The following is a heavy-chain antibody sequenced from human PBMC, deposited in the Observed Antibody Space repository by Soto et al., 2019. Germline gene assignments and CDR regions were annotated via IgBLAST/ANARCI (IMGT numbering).Heavy chain of an antibody. CDR3: ARDRGDYYYGMDV. Sequence: SETLSLTCTVSGGSISTYYWSWIRQPPGKGLEWIGYIYYSGSTNYNPSLKSRVTISVDTSKSQFSLKLSSVPAADTAVYYCARDRGDYYYGMDVWGQGTTVTVSS. J-gene: IGHJ6*02. CDR1: GGSISTYY. CDR2: IYYSGST. D-gene: IGHD5-12*01. V-gene: IGHV4-59*01.